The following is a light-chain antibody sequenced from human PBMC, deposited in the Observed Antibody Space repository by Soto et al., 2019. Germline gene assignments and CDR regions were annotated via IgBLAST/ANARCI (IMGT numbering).Light chain of an antibody. CDR2: GAS. V-gene: IGKV3-20*01. J-gene: IGKJ1*01. CDR1: QSVGSSY. CDR3: QQYATSLWT. Sequence: EIVLTQSPGTLSVSPGERATLSCRASQSVGSSYLAWYQQKPGQAPRLLIFGASNRATGIPERFGGTGSGTDFTLTIYRLEPEDVAVYYCQQYATSLWTFGQGARLEIK.